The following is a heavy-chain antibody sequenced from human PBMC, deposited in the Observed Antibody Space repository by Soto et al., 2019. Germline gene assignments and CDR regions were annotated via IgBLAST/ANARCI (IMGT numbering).Heavy chain of an antibody. D-gene: IGHD4-17*01. J-gene: IGHJ5*01. CDR3: TKDFREYGDFNWFDS. CDR1: GFTFSNYA. Sequence: EVQLLESGGGLVQPGGSLRLSCAASGFTFSNYAMYWVRQDPGKGLEWVSAVSGGGGSAYYADSVKGRFTISRDNPRNTLYLLMNSLRAADTAVYYRTKDFREYGDFNWFDSWGQGTLVTVSS. V-gene: IGHV3-23*01. CDR2: VSGGGGSA.